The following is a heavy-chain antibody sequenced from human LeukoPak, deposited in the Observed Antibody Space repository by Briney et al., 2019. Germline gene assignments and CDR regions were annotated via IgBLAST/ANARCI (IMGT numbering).Heavy chain of an antibody. CDR1: GYTFTDYY. J-gene: IGHJ4*02. V-gene: IGHV1-69*13. Sequence: SVNVSCKASGYTFTDYYINWVRRAPGQGLEWMGSIFPVSGPTTHAQKFQGRVTITADESTSTVYMEMRSLRSDDTAVFFCATGSHGGVDYWGQGTLVTVSS. CDR2: IFPVSGPT. D-gene: IGHD3-10*01. CDR3: ATGSHGGVDY.